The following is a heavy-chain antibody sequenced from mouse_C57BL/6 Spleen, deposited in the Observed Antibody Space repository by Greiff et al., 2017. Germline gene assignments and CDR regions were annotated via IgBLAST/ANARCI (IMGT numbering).Heavy chain of an antibody. J-gene: IGHJ1*03. Sequence: QVQLQQPGAELVRPGTSVKLSCKASGYTFTSYWMHWVKQRPGQGLEWIGVIDPSDSSTNYNQKFKGKATLTVDTSSSTAYMQLSSLTSEDSAVYYCARGLLRSFDVWGTGTTVTVSS. D-gene: IGHD1-1*01. CDR3: ARGLLRSFDV. V-gene: IGHV1-59*01. CDR1: GYTFTSYW. CDR2: IDPSDSST.